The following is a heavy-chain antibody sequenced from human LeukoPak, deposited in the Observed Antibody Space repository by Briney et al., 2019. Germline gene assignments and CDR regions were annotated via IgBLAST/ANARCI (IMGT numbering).Heavy chain of an antibody. CDR1: GASISSGNYY. CDR2: IFTNGNI. D-gene: IGHD3-10*01. V-gene: IGHV4-61*02. J-gene: IGHJ3*02. CDR3: ARDPLGAYHYATGGDAFDI. Sequence: PSQTLSLTCTVSGASISSGNYYWSWIRQPAGKGLEWIGRIFTNGNINYNPSLKNRVTISIDTSKNHFSLKLSSVTAADTAVYYCARDPLGAYHYATGGDAFDIWGQGTVVTVSS.